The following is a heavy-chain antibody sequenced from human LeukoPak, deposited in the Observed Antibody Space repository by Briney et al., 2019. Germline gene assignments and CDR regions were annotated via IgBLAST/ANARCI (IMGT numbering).Heavy chain of an antibody. J-gene: IGHJ4*02. Sequence: GWALPLSCPASGCTFRSYALSGLRQAPGKELEGVSAISGSGGSQYYADSVKGRFTISRDNSNNTLYLQMSSLRAQDTAVYYSAQEDYNWNAHSAFDYWGQGTLVTVPS. D-gene: IGHD1-1*01. V-gene: IGHV3-23*01. CDR1: GCTFRSYA. CDR3: AQEDYNWNAHSAFDY. CDR2: ISGSGGSQ.